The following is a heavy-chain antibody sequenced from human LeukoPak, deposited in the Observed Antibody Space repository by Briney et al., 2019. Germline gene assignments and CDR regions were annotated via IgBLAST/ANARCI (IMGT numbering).Heavy chain of an antibody. CDR2: IYYSGST. J-gene: IGHJ4*02. CDR1: GGSISSSSYY. Sequence: SETLSLTCTVSGGSISSSSYYWGWIRQPPGKVLEWIGSIYYSGSTYYNPSLKSRVTISVDTSKNQFSLKLSSVTAADTAVYYCATLPTYYYGSGSRGYFDYWGQGTLVTVSS. D-gene: IGHD3-10*01. V-gene: IGHV4-39*01. CDR3: ATLPTYYYGSGSRGYFDY.